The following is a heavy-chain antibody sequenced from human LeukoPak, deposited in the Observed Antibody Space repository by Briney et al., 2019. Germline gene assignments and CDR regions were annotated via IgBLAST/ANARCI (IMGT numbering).Heavy chain of an antibody. CDR2: TYYRSKWYN. CDR1: GDSVSSNSAA. J-gene: IGHJ6*02. V-gene: IGHV6-1*01. CDR3: ARVPRGSPAAYDFSNYGMDV. Sequence: SQTLSLTCAISGDSVSSNSAAWNWIRQSPSRGLEWLGRTYYRSKWYNDYAVSVKSRITINPDTSKNQFSLKLSSVTAADTAAYYCARVPRGSPAAYDFSNYGMDVWGQGTTVTVSS. D-gene: IGHD3-3*01.